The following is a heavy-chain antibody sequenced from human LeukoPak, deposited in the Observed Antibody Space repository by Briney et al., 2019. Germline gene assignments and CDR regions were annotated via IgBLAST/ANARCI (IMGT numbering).Heavy chain of an antibody. Sequence: SETLSLTCTVSGGSISSGGYYWSWIRQHPGKGLEWIGYIYYSGSTYYNPSLQSRVTISVDTSKNRFSLKLSSVTAADTAVYYCVRSEYQLLSGAFDIWGQGTMVTVSS. CDR3: VRSEYQLLSGAFDI. J-gene: IGHJ3*02. CDR2: IYYSGST. D-gene: IGHD2-2*01. CDR1: GGSISSGGYY. V-gene: IGHV4-31*03.